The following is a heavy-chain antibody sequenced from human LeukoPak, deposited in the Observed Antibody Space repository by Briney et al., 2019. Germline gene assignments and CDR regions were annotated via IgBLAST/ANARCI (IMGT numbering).Heavy chain of an antibody. CDR1: GGSITSSTYY. J-gene: IGHJ5*02. CDR2: INYSGNT. V-gene: IGHV4-39*01. CDR3: ARHEAADWFDP. Sequence: PSETLSLTCSVSGGSITSSTYYWAWIRQPPGKGLEWIASINYSGNTKYNPSLQSRLTMSVDTSKKQFSLKLTSVTAADTAAYYCARHEAADWFDPWGQGTLVTVSS.